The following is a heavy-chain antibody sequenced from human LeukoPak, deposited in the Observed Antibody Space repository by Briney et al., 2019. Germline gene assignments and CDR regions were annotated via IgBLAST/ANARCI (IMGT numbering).Heavy chain of an antibody. CDR3: ARVVVSYYDILTAYDY. CDR2: IIPIFGTA. D-gene: IGHD3-9*01. CDR1: GGTFSSYA. V-gene: IGHV1-69*05. Sequence: GASVKVSCKASGGTFSSYAISWVRQAPGQGLEWMGGIIPIFGTANYAQKFQGRVTITRDTSASTAYMELSSLRSEDTAVYYCARVVVSYYDILTAYDYWGQGTLVTVSS. J-gene: IGHJ4*02.